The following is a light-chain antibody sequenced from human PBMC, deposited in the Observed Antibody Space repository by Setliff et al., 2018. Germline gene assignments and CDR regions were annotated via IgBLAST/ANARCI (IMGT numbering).Light chain of an antibody. V-gene: IGLV2-14*01. CDR2: DVS. Sequence: QSALTQPASVSGSPGQSITISCSGTSSDVGSYDFVSWYQQYPGKAPKLIIYDVSSRPSGVSNRFSGSKAGNTASLTISGLQAEDEADYYCSAYTSSSTYVSGIGTKVTVL. CDR1: SSDVGSYDF. J-gene: IGLJ1*01. CDR3: SAYTSSSTYV.